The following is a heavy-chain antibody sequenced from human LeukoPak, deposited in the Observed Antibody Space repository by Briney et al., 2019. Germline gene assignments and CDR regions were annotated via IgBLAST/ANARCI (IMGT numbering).Heavy chain of an antibody. Sequence: PGGSLRLSCAASGSIPFNSYSMSWVRQAPGKGLEWVSAITSSGETTYYADSAKGRFTISRDNSKNMVYLQMNSLRAEDAATYYCAKMQGYFDYWGQGSLVTVSS. CDR3: AKMQGYFDY. J-gene: IGHJ4*02. CDR2: ITSSGETT. V-gene: IGHV3-23*01. CDR1: GSIPFNSYS.